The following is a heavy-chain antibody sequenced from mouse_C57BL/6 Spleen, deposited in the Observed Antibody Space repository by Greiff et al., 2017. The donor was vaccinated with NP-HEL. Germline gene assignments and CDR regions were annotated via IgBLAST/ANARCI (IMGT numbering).Heavy chain of an antibody. CDR1: GYAFSSSW. CDR2: IYPGDGDT. CDR3: ARSVAYYSNYVFFDY. D-gene: IGHD2-5*01. J-gene: IGHJ2*01. V-gene: IGHV1-82*01. Sequence: QVQLKESGPELVKPGASVKISCKASGYAFSSSWMNWVKQRPGKGLEWIGRIYPGDGDTNYNGKFKGKATLTADKSANTAYMHISSLTSEDSAVYCCARSVAYYSNYVFFDYWGQGTTLTVSS.